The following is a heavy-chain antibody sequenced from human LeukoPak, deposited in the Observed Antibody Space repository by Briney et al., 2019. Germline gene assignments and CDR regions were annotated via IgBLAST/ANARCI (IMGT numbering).Heavy chain of an antibody. CDR2: MNPNSGNT. CDR3: ARASHGDYGGWKYYFDY. CDR1: GYTFTSYD. V-gene: IGHV1-8*01. J-gene: IGHJ4*02. Sequence: ASVNVSYKASGYTFTSYDINWVRQATGQGLEWMGWMNPNSGNTGYAQKFQGRVTMTRNTSISTAYMELSSLRSGDTAVYYWARASHGDYGGWKYYFDYWGQGSLVTVSS. D-gene: IGHD4-17*01.